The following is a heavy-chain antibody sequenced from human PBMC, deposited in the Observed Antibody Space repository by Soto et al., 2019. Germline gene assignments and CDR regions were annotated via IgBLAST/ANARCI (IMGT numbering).Heavy chain of an antibody. V-gene: IGHV4-31*03. CDR1: GGSINSRGYY. D-gene: IGHD3-9*01. Sequence: QVQLQESGPGLVRPSQTLSLTCTVSGGSINSRGYYWTWIRQHPGKRLEWIGNIYYSGSIHFNPSLKRRLTMLVYTSENQFSLKLTSVPAADTAVYYCARQSESTGYFYGWFDPWGQGTLVTVSS. CDR3: ARQSESTGYFYGWFDP. CDR2: IYYSGSI. J-gene: IGHJ5*02.